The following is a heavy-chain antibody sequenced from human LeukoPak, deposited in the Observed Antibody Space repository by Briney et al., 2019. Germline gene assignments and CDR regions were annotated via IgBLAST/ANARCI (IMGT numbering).Heavy chain of an antibody. CDR2: IYTSGST. J-gene: IGHJ6*02. V-gene: IGHV4-4*07. Sequence: PSETLSLTCTVSGGSISSYYWSWIRQPAGKGLEWIGRIYTSGSTNYNPSLKSRVTMSVDTSKNQFSLKLSSVTAADTAVYYRARESTLDIVVVPAVKPGYYYYGMDVWGQGTTVTVSS. CDR3: ARESTLDIVVVPAVKPGYYYYGMDV. CDR1: GGSISSYY. D-gene: IGHD2-2*02.